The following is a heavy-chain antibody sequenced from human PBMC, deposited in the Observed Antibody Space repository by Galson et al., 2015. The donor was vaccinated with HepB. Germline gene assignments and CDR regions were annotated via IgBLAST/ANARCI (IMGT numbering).Heavy chain of an antibody. V-gene: IGHV1-69*13. CDR1: GGTFSSYA. Sequence: SVKVSCKASGGTFSSYAISWVRQAPGQGLEWMGGIIPIFGTANYAQKFQGRVTITADESTSTAYMELSSLRSEDTAVYYCARRPLGQWPLWYFDLWGRGTLVTVSS. CDR3: ARRPLGQWPLWYFDL. CDR2: IIPIFGTA. D-gene: IGHD6-19*01. J-gene: IGHJ2*01.